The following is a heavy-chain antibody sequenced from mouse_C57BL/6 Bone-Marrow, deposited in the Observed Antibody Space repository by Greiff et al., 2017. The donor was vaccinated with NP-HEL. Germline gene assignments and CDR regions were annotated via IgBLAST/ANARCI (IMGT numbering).Heavy chain of an antibody. J-gene: IGHJ2*01. V-gene: IGHV1-64*01. CDR1: GYTFTSYW. CDR3: ARGTITTVVGPGY. Sequence: QVQLQQPGAELVKPGASVKLSCKASGYTFTSYWMHWVKQRPGQGLEWIGMIHPNSGSTNYNEKFKSKATLTVDKPSSTAYMQLSSLTSEDSAVYYCARGTITTVVGPGYWGQGTTLTVSS. CDR2: IHPNSGST. D-gene: IGHD1-1*01.